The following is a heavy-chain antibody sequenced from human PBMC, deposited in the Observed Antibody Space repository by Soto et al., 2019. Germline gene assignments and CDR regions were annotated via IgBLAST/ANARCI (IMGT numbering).Heavy chain of an antibody. CDR2: FDPEDGET. J-gene: IGHJ5*02. D-gene: IGHD3-3*01. Sequence: GASVKVSCKVSGYTLTELSMHWVRQAPGKGLEWMGRFDPEDGETIYAQKFQGRVTMTEDTTTDKAYMELSSLRSEDTAVYYCATTVDFLSGYQNWFDPCGHGTLVTVSS. CDR1: GYTLTELS. V-gene: IGHV1-24*01. CDR3: ATTVDFLSGYQNWFDP.